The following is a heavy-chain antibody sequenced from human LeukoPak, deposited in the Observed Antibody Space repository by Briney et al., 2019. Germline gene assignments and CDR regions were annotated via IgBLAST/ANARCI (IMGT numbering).Heavy chain of an antibody. D-gene: IGHD3-9*01. J-gene: IGHJ4*02. CDR1: GFTFSSYA. V-gene: IGHV3-23*01. CDR3: AKGATVFDILTGYYFPDY. Sequence: GRSLRLSCAASGFTFSSYAMSWVRQAPGKGLEWVSAISGSGGSTYYADSVKGRFTISRDNSKNTLYLQMNSLRAEDTAVYYCAKGATVFDILTGYYFPDYWGQGTLVTVSS. CDR2: ISGSGGST.